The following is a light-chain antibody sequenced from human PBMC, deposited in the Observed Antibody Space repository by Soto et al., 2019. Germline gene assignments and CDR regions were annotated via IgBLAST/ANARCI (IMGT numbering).Light chain of an antibody. Sequence: QSALTQPPSASGSPGQSVTISCTGTSSDIGRYNCVSWYQQHPGNAPKLIIYEVSKRPSGVPDRFSGSKSGNTASLSVSGLQAEDEAHYHCSSCADTNNLVFGGGTKLTVL. CDR1: SSDIGRYNC. CDR2: EVS. J-gene: IGLJ2*01. V-gene: IGLV2-8*01. CDR3: SSCADTNNLV.